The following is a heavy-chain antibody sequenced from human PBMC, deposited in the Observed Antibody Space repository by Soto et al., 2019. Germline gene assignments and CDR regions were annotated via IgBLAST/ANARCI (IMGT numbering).Heavy chain of an antibody. Sequence: QVQLVQSGAEVKKPGSSVKVSCKASGGTFSSYAISWVRQAPGQGLEWMGGIIPIFGTANYAQKFQGRVTITADESTSTAYMELSTLRTEDTAVYYCARDPPNYDYSNYGFFDYWGQGTLVTVSS. D-gene: IGHD4-4*01. V-gene: IGHV1-69*01. CDR2: IIPIFGTA. CDR3: ARDPPNYDYSNYGFFDY. CDR1: GGTFSSYA. J-gene: IGHJ4*02.